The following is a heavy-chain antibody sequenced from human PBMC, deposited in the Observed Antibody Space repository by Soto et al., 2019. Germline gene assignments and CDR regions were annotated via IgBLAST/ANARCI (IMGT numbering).Heavy chain of an antibody. Sequence: EVQLVESGGGLVQPGRSLRLSCAASGFTFDDYAMHWVRQVPGKGLEWVSGINRNSGSIGCGDSVKGRFAISRDNAKNSLHLQMNSLSAEDTAFYYCVKDESINWYSGHFRHWGQGTLVTVSS. J-gene: IGHJ1*01. CDR2: INRNSGSI. D-gene: IGHD6-13*01. V-gene: IGHV3-9*01. CDR1: GFTFDDYA. CDR3: VKDESINWYSGHFRH.